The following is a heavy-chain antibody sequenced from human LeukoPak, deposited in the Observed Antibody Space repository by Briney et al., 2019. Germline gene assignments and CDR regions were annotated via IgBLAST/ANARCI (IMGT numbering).Heavy chain of an antibody. CDR3: ASQPLSSGWYEGKRY. V-gene: IGHV4-39*07. J-gene: IGHJ4*02. Sequence: PSETLSLTCTVSGGSISSSSYYWGWIRQPPGKGLEWIGSIYYSGSTYYNPSLKSRVTISVDTSKNQFSLKLSSVTAADTAVYYCASQPLSSGWYEGKRYWGQGTLVTVSS. CDR1: GGSISSSSYY. CDR2: IYYSGST. D-gene: IGHD6-19*01.